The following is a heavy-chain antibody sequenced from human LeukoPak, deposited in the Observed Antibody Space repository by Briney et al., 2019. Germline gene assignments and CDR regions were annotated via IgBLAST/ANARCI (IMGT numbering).Heavy chain of an antibody. CDR1: GGSISSSNW. V-gene: IGHV4-39*01. CDR2: IYYSGST. Sequence: SETLSLTCAVSGGSISSSNWWSWVRQPPGKGLEWIGSIYYSGSTYYRPSLKSRVTISVDTSKNQFSLKLSSVTAADTAVYYCARKDYYYYMDVWGKGTTVTISS. J-gene: IGHJ6*03. CDR3: ARKDYYYYMDV.